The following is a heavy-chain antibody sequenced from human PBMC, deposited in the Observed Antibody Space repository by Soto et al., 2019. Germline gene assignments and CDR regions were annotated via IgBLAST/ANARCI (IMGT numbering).Heavy chain of an antibody. CDR1: GFTLATTGVG. D-gene: IGHD3-16*01. CDR2: VYWDDDT. CDR3: AHVTKTHGGTVGDEAFDV. V-gene: IGHV2-5*02. J-gene: IGHJ3*01. Sequence: QITLKESGPTEVKPTETLALTCTFSGFTLATTGVGVGWVRQPPGGALEWIAVVYWDDDTRYNPPLETRLTLPKDTPKNQVALTMTDMDLVDTATFYCAHVTKTHGGTVGDEAFDVWGQGAVVTVSS.